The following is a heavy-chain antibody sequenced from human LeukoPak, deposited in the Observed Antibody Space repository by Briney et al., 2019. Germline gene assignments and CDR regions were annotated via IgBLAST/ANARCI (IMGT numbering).Heavy chain of an antibody. CDR2: ISGSGGST. J-gene: IGHJ6*02. CDR1: GFTFSSYA. D-gene: IGHD3-3*01. CDR3: AKDPSPTSITIFGVVIIPDYYYYGMDV. V-gene: IGHV3-23*01. Sequence: GGSLRLSCAASGFTFSSYAMSWVRQAPGKGLEWVSAISGSGGSTYYADSVKGRFTISRDNSKNTLYLQMHSLRAEDTAVYYCAKDPSPTSITIFGVVIIPDYYYYGMDVWGQGTTVTVSS.